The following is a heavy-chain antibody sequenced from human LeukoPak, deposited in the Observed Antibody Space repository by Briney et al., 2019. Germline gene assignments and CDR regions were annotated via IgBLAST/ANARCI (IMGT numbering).Heavy chain of an antibody. CDR3: ARHEAGGSASYLPLDY. CDR2: IYPSDSLT. J-gene: IGHJ4*02. CDR1: GYEFTTYW. Sequence: GESLKISCKGSGYEFTTYWIAWVRQTPGKGLEWMGIIYPSDSLTRYNPSFEGQVTMSADKSINTAYLQRVSLQASDTAMYYCARHEAGGSASYLPLDYWGQGTLVTVSS. V-gene: IGHV5-51*01. D-gene: IGHD3-10*01.